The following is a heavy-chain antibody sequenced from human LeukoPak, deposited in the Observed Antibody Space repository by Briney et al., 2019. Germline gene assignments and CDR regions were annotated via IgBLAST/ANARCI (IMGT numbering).Heavy chain of an antibody. V-gene: IGHV3-21*01. CDR3: ARGAYYYED. CDR2: ISTSSGYI. D-gene: IGHD3-22*01. J-gene: IGHJ4*02. CDR1: TFTFSSFS. Sequence: GGSLRLSCAASTFTFSSFSMNWVRQAPGKGLEWVSSISTSSGYIYYADSVKGRFTISRDNAKGSLYLQMNSLRAEDTAVYYCARGAYYYEDWGQGTLVTVSS.